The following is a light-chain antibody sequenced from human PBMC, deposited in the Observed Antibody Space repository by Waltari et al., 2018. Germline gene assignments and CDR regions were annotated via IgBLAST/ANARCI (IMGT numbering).Light chain of an antibody. CDR1: GSDVGGYNY. J-gene: IGLJ3*02. Sequence: QSALTQPASVSRSPGQSITIYCTGTGSDVGGYNYVSWYQQHPGKAPKLMIYDVSKRPSGVSNRFSGSKSGNTASLTISGLQAEDEADYYCSSYTSSSTGVFGGGTKLTVL. CDR2: DVS. CDR3: SSYTSSSTGV. V-gene: IGLV2-14*01.